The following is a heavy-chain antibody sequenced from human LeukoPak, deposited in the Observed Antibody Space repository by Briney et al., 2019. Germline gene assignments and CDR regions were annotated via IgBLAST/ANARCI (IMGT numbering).Heavy chain of an antibody. V-gene: IGHV3-21*01. CDR3: ARRAAATILDDY. Sequence: GGSLRLSCAASGFTFSGYSMNWVRQAPGKGLEWVSSISGSGTYIYYADSLKGRFTISRDNAKNSLYLQMNSLRADDTAVYYCARRAAATILDDYWGPGTLVTVSS. CDR1: GFTFSGYS. D-gene: IGHD5-12*01. J-gene: IGHJ4*02. CDR2: ISGSGTYI.